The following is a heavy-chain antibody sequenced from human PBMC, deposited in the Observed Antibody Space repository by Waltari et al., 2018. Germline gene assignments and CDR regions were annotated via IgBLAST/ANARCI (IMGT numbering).Heavy chain of an antibody. CDR2: MNPNSGNT. D-gene: IGHD4-17*01. V-gene: IGHV1-8*01. CDR3: TTRPTHAGSDY. Sequence: QVQLVQSGAEVKKPRASVKVSSKASGYTSTRYDITWVRQATGQGLEWMGWMNPNSGNTGYAQKFQGRVTMTRNTSISTAYMELSSLRSEDTAVYYCTTRPTHAGSDYWGQGTLVTVSS. J-gene: IGHJ4*02. CDR1: GYTSTRYD.